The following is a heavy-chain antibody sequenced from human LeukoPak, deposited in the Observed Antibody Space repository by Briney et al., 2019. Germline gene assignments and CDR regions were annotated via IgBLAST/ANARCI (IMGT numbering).Heavy chain of an antibody. CDR3: AGDQYSSSWHDAFDI. D-gene: IGHD6-13*01. CDR1: GGTFSSYA. V-gene: IGHV1-69*04. Sequence: SVKVSCKASGGTFSSYAISWVRQAPGQGLEWMGRIIPILGIANYAQKFQGRVTMTRDTSTSTVYMELSSLRSEDTAVYYCAGDQYSSSWHDAFDIWGQGTMVTVSS. J-gene: IGHJ3*02. CDR2: IIPILGIA.